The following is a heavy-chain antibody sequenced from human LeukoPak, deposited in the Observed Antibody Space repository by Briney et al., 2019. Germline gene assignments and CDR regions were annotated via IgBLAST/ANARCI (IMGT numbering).Heavy chain of an antibody. CDR1: GFTFSSYG. CDR2: ISYDGSNK. D-gene: IGHD6-13*01. CDR3: AKDPYRDKAAAGTPYFDY. V-gene: IGHV3-30*18. Sequence: GGSLRLSCAASGFTFSSYGMHWVRQAPGKGLEWVAVISYDGSNKYYADSVKGRFTISRDNSKNTLYLQMNSLRAEDTAVYYCAKDPYRDKAAAGTPYFDYWGQGTLVTVSS. J-gene: IGHJ4*02.